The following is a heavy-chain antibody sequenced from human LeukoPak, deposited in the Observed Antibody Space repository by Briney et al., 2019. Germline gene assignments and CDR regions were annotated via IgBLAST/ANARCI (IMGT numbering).Heavy chain of an antibody. D-gene: IGHD3-16*02. Sequence: ASVKVSCKASGYTFTGYYMHWVRQAPGQGLEWMGWINPNSGGTNYAQKFQGRVTMTRDTSISTAYMELSSLRSEDTAVYYCARVGRLGELSLDYWGQGTLVTVSS. CDR1: GYTFTGYY. CDR2: INPNSGGT. CDR3: ARVGRLGELSLDY. J-gene: IGHJ4*02. V-gene: IGHV1-2*02.